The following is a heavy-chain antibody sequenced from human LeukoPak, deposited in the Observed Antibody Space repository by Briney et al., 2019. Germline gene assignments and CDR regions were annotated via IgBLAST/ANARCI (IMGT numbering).Heavy chain of an antibody. V-gene: IGHV4-4*07. CDR3: ATSHLIRGADDAFDI. Sequence: SETLSLTCTVSGGSISSYYWSWIRQPAGKGLEWIGRIYTSGSTNYNPSLKSRVTMSVDTSKNQFSLKLSSVTAADTAVYYCATSHLIRGADDAFDIWGQGTMVTVSS. J-gene: IGHJ3*02. CDR2: IYTSGST. D-gene: IGHD3-10*01. CDR1: GGSISSYY.